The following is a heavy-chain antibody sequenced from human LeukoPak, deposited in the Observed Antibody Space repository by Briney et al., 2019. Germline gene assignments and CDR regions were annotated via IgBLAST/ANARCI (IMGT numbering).Heavy chain of an antibody. J-gene: IGHJ4*02. D-gene: IGHD3-10*01. CDR1: GGSIRDNDYS. CDR3: ARRYYFVSGSYYPFDF. Sequence: SWTLSLTCNVSGGSIRDNDYSWDWIRQPPGKGLEWMGCIHYSGTTYSNPSLKSRISISVDTSKSQFSLKLRSVTAADTAVYYCARRYYFVSGSYYPFDFWGQGTLVTVSS. CDR2: IHYSGTT. V-gene: IGHV4-39*01.